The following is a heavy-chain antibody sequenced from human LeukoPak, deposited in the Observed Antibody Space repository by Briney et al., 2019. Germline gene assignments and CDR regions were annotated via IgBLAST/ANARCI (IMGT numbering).Heavy chain of an antibody. CDR2: INPSSGGT. V-gene: IGHV1-2*06. Sequence: ASVKVSCKASGYTFTSCYIHWVRQAPGQGLEWMGRINPSSGGTNDAQKFQGRVTMTRDTSISTAYMELSSLRSDDTAVYYCARKDGTGFDYWGQGTLVTVSS. D-gene: IGHD3-10*01. CDR1: GYTFTSCY. CDR3: ARKDGTGFDY. J-gene: IGHJ4*02.